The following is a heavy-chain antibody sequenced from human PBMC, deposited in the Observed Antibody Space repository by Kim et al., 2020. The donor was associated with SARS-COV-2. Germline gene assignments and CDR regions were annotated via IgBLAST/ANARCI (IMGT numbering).Heavy chain of an antibody. CDR1: GYTFTSYG. D-gene: IGHD5-12*01. Sequence: ASVKVSCKASGYTFTSYGISWVRQAPGQGLEWMGWISAYNGNTNYAQKLQGRVTMTTDTSTSTAYMELRSLRSDDTAVYYCARDALRWLQPRYIDYWGQGTLVTVSS. CDR3: ARDALRWLQPRYIDY. V-gene: IGHV1-18*01. CDR2: ISAYNGNT. J-gene: IGHJ4*02.